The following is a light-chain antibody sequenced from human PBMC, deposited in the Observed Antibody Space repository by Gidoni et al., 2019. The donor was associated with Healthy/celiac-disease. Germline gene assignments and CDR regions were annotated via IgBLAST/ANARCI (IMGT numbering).Light chain of an antibody. J-gene: IGKJ4*01. CDR2: AAS. V-gene: IGKV1-39*01. Sequence: IQMPQPSSSLSASVGDRVTITCRASQSSSSYLNWYQQKSGKAHKRLIYAASSLQSGVTSRFSGSGSVTDVTNTSSSLQPEDFATYYCQQNYSTPLTFGGGTKVEIK. CDR1: QSSSSY. CDR3: QQNYSTPLT.